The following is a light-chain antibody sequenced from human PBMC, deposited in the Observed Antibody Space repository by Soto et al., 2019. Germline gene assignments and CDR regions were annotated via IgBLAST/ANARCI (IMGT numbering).Light chain of an antibody. V-gene: IGKV1-17*01. Sequence: DIQLTQSPSSLSASVGDRVTITCRASQGIRNDLDWYQQKPGKAPKRLIHAASSLQSGVPSRFSGSGSGTEFTLTISSLQPEDFATYYGLQYNTYPFTFGPGTKVDIK. J-gene: IGKJ3*01. CDR3: LQYNTYPFT. CDR1: QGIRND. CDR2: AAS.